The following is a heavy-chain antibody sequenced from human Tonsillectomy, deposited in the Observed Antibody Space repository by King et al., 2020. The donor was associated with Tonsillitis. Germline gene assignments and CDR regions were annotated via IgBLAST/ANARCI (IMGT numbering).Heavy chain of an antibody. CDR2: ISAYNGNT. V-gene: IGHV1-18*01. CDR3: ARMRSSYSSSNPLDY. Sequence: QLVQSGAEVKKPGASVKVSCKASGYTFTSYGISWVRQAPGQGLEWMGWISAYNGNTNYAQKLQGRVTMTTDTSTSTTYMELRSLRSDDTAVYYCARMRSSYSSSNPLDYWGQGTLVTVSS. D-gene: IGHD6-13*01. CDR1: GYTFTSYG. J-gene: IGHJ4*02.